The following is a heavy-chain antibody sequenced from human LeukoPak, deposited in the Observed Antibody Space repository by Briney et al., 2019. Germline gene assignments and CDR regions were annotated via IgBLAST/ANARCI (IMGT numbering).Heavy chain of an antibody. Sequence: ASVKVSCKASGYTFTGYYMHWVRQAPGQGLEWMGWINPNSGGTNYAQKFQGRVTMTRDTSISTAYMELSRLRSDDTAVYYCAKRGSVGTLGHFDYWGQGTLVTVSS. D-gene: IGHD6-13*01. CDR2: INPNSGGT. CDR1: GYTFTGYY. V-gene: IGHV1-2*02. J-gene: IGHJ4*02. CDR3: AKRGSVGTLGHFDY.